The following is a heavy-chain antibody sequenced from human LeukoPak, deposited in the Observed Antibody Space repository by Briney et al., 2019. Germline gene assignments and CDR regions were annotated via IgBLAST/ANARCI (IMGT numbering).Heavy chain of an antibody. J-gene: IGHJ4*02. Sequence: KPSETLSLTCAVYGGSFSGYYWSWIRQPPGKGLEWIGEINHSGSTNYNPSLKSRVTISVDTSKNQFSLKLSSVTAADTAVYYCARTRRSGWYVGFDYWGQGTLVTVSS. CDR2: INHSGST. CDR1: GGSFSGYY. CDR3: ARTRRSGWYVGFDY. V-gene: IGHV4-34*01. D-gene: IGHD6-19*01.